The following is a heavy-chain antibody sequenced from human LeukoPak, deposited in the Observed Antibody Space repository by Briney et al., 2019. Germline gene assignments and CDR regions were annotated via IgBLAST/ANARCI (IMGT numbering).Heavy chain of an antibody. V-gene: IGHV1-69*13. Sequence: ASVKVSCKASGGTFSSYAISWVRQAPGQGLEWMGGIIAIFGTANYAQKFQGRVTITADESTSTAYMELSSLRSEDTAVYYCARGGYYDSSGYYPVGYYFDYWGQGTLVTVSS. CDR1: GGTFSSYA. CDR3: ARGGYYDSSGYYPVGYYFDY. CDR2: IIAIFGTA. J-gene: IGHJ4*02. D-gene: IGHD3-22*01.